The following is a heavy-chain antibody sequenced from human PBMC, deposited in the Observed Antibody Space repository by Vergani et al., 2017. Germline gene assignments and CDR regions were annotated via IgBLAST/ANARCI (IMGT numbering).Heavy chain of an antibody. J-gene: IGHJ6*02. D-gene: IGHD5-18*01. CDR1: GYTFTGYY. Sequence: QVQLVQSGAEVKKPGASVKVSCKASGYTFTGYYMHWVRQAPGQGLEWMGWINPNSGGPNYAQKFQGWVTMTRDTSISTAYMELSRLRSDDTAVYYCARGGKQLWLVGMDVWGQGTTVTVSS. CDR3: ARGGKQLWLVGMDV. V-gene: IGHV1-2*04. CDR2: INPNSGGP.